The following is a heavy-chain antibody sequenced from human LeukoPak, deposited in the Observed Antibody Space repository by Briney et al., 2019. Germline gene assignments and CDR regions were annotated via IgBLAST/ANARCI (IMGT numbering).Heavy chain of an antibody. CDR1: GGSFSGYY. CDR3: ARDLELYRPDAFDI. CDR2: INHSGST. J-gene: IGHJ3*02. Sequence: SETLSLTCAVYGGSFSGYYWSWIRQPPGKGLEWIGEINHSGSTNYNPSLKSRVTISVDTSKNQFSLKLSSVTAADTAVYYCARDLELYRPDAFDIWGQGTMVTVSS. V-gene: IGHV4-34*01. D-gene: IGHD2-2*01.